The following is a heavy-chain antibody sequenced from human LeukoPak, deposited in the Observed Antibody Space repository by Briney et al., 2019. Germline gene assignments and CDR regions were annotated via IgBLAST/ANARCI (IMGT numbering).Heavy chain of an antibody. J-gene: IGHJ4*01. CDR1: GFTFSSYA. Sequence: GGSLRLSCAASGFTFSSYAMNWVRQAPGKGLEWVSYVSTSGRAIFYADSVKGRFTISRDNAKNSLFLQMNSLRDEDTAVYYCARVPLYDRSGYYFDYWGLGNLVTGSS. D-gene: IGHD3-22*01. V-gene: IGHV3-48*02. CDR2: VSTSGRAI. CDR3: ARVPLYDRSGYYFDY.